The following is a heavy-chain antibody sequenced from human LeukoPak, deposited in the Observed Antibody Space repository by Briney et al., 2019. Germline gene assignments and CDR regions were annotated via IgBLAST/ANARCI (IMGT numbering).Heavy chain of an antibody. CDR1: GFTFTISA. J-gene: IGHJ4*02. Sequence: ASVKVSCMASGFTFTISAVRWGRQARGQRVGWVGWIFVGSGDINYAQKLQERVTIIRDMSTSTACMELSSLRSEGTAVSYCAADVRNPRGASGYWGQGTLVTVSS. CDR3: AADVRNPRGASGY. D-gene: IGHD3-10*02. CDR2: IFVGSGDI. V-gene: IGHV1-58*01.